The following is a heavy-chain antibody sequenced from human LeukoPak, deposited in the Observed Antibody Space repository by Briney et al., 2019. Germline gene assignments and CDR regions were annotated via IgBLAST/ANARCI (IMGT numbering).Heavy chain of an antibody. CDR1: GFTVSNNF. D-gene: IGHD4-17*01. CDR3: AKGVGDYLHYYFDY. J-gene: IGHJ4*02. CDR2: ISSSARSQ. Sequence: GGSLRLSCAASGFTVSNNFMNWVRQAPGKGLEWVSSISSSARSQYYPDSLKGRISISRDNAKNSLYLQMNSLRAEDTAVYYCAKGVGDYLHYYFDYWGQGALVTVSS. V-gene: IGHV3-21*01.